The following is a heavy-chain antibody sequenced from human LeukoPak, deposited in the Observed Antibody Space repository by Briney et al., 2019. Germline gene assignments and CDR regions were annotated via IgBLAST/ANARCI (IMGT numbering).Heavy chain of an antibody. CDR1: GFTFSSYS. CDR2: ISSSSSTI. Sequence: PGGSLRLSCAASGFTFSSYSMNWVRQAPGKGLEGVSYISSSSSTIYYADSVKGRFTISRDNAKNSLYLQMNSLRAEDTAVYYCARGGYSYGPPLGYWGQGTLVTVSS. CDR3: ARGGYSYGPPLGY. V-gene: IGHV3-48*01. J-gene: IGHJ4*02. D-gene: IGHD5-18*01.